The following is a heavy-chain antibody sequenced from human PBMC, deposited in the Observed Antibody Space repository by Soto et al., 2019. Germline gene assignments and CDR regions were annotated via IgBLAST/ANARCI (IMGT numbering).Heavy chain of an antibody. CDR3: ASIAVAGFYWYFDL. CDR1: GGSISSYY. CDR2: IYYSGST. Sequence: QVQLQESGPGLVKPSETLSLTCTVSGGSISSYYWSWIRQPPGKGLEWIGYIYYSGSTNYNPSLKSRVTISVDTSKNQFSLKLSSVTAADTAVYYCASIAVAGFYWYFDLWGRGTLVTVSS. V-gene: IGHV4-59*01. D-gene: IGHD6-19*01. J-gene: IGHJ2*01.